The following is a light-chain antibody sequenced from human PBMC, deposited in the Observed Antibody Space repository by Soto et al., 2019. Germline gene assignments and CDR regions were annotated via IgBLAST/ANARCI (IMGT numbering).Light chain of an antibody. Sequence: QSVLTQPPSVSGAPGQRVTISCTGDSSNIGAGYDVHWYQQLPGTAPKLLIYDNTNRPSGIPDRFSGSKSGTSASLAITGLQAEDEADYYCQSYDNTLSGAFGGGTK. CDR2: DNT. CDR1: SSNIGAGYD. J-gene: IGLJ2*01. V-gene: IGLV1-40*01. CDR3: QSYDNTLSGA.